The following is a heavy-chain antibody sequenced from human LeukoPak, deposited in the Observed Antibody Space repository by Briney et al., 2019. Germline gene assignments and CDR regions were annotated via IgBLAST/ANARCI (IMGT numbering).Heavy chain of an antibody. D-gene: IGHD6-19*01. CDR1: GFTFSSYA. CDR2: ISGSGGST. Sequence: GGSLRLSWAASGFTFSSYAMSWVRQAPGKGLEWVSAISGSGGSTYYADSVKGRFTISRDNSKNTVYLQMSSLRAEDTAIYYCAKATTGYSSGRFPGWPVDYWGQGTLVTVSS. V-gene: IGHV3-23*01. J-gene: IGHJ4*02. CDR3: AKATTGYSSGRFPGWPVDY.